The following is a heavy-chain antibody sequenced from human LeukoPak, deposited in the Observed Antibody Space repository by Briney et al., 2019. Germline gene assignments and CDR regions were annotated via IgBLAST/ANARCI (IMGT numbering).Heavy chain of an antibody. CDR2: INPNSGGT. J-gene: IGHJ4*02. Sequence: ASVKVFCKASGYTFTGYYMHWVRQAPGQGLEWMGWINPNSGGTNYAQKFQGRVTMTRDTSISTAYMELSRLRSDDTAVYYCARDPYCGGDCGIDYWGQGTLVTVSS. V-gene: IGHV1-2*02. D-gene: IGHD2-21*02. CDR1: GYTFTGYY. CDR3: ARDPYCGGDCGIDY.